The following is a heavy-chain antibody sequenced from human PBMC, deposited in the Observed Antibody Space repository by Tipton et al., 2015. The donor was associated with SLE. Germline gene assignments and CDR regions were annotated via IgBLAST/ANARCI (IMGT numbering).Heavy chain of an antibody. CDR2: IRYDGSNK. D-gene: IGHD4-17*01. Sequence: SLRLSCAASGFTFSSYSMNWVRQAPGKGLEWVAFIRYDGSNKYYADSVKGRFTISRDNSKNTLYLQMNSLRAEDTAVYYCAKSGDYGDDDYYYYGMDVWGQGTTVTVSS. CDR3: AKSGDYGDDDYYYYGMDV. CDR1: GFTFSSYS. V-gene: IGHV3-30*02. J-gene: IGHJ6*02.